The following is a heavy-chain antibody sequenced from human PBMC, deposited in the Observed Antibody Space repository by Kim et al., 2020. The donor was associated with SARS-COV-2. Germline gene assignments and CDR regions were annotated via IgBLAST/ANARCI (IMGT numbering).Heavy chain of an antibody. J-gene: IGHJ6*02. CDR2: ISSSSSYI. D-gene: IGHD3-22*01. CDR3: ARVVYDSSGYYFGWTDRFYYYYGMDV. Sequence: GGSLRLSCAASGFTFSSYSMNWVRQAPGKGLEWVSSISSSSSYIYYADSVKGRFTISRDNAKNSLYLQMNSLRAEDTAVYYCARVVYDSSGYYFGWTDRFYYYYGMDVWGRGTTVTVSS. CDR1: GFTFSSYS. V-gene: IGHV3-21*01.